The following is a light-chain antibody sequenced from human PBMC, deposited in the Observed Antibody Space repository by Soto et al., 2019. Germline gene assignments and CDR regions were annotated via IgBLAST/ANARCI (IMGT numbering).Light chain of an antibody. Sequence: EIVLTQSPGTLSLSPGERATLSCRASQSVSSSYVAWYQQKPGQAPRLLIYGASSRATGIPDRFSGSGSGTDFTLTISRLEPEDFAVYYCQQYGSPRPFGQGTKVDIK. V-gene: IGKV3-20*01. CDR1: QSVSSSY. J-gene: IGKJ1*01. CDR2: GAS. CDR3: QQYGSPRP.